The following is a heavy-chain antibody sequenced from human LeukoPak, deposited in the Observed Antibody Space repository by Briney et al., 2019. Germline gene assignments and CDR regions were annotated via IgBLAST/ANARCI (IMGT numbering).Heavy chain of an antibody. CDR1: EFTFSSYL. CDR2: INSDGSST. J-gene: IGHJ4*02. CDR3: TRDLGIAVADVFDY. Sequence: GGSLRLSCIASEFTFSSYLMHWVRQAPGKGLVWVSRINSDGSSTMYADSVRGRFTISRDNAKSRLYLQMNSLRAEDTAVYYCTRDLGIAVADVFDYWGQGTLVTVSS. D-gene: IGHD6-19*01. V-gene: IGHV3-74*03.